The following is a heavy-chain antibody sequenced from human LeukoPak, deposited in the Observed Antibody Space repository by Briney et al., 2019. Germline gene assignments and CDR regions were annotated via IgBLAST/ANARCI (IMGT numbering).Heavy chain of an antibody. CDR3: AKDRIRYSSGLYLWLFDY. V-gene: IGHV3-23*01. CDR2: ISGSGGST. D-gene: IGHD6-19*01. CDR1: GFTFSSYA. Sequence: SRGSLRLSCAASGFTFSSYAMSWVRQAPGKGLEWVSAISGSGGSTYYADSVKGRFTISRDNSKNTLYLQMNSLRAEDTAVYYCAKDRIRYSSGLYLWLFDYWGQGTLVTVSS. J-gene: IGHJ4*02.